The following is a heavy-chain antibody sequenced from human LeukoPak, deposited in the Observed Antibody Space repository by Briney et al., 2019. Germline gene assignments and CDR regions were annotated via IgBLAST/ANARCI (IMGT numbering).Heavy chain of an antibody. V-gene: IGHV3-23*01. CDR2: LNGRGDSP. D-gene: IGHD3-22*01. J-gene: IGHJ4*02. CDR3: AKDRPYYYDSSGYYGYYFDY. CDR1: GFTFSNYA. Sequence: GGSLRLSCAASGFTFSNYAMSWVRQAPGKGLEWVSSLNGRGDSPYYADSVKGRFTISRDNSKNTLYLQMHSLRVEDTAVYYCAKDRPYYYDSSGYYGYYFDYWGQGTLVTVSS.